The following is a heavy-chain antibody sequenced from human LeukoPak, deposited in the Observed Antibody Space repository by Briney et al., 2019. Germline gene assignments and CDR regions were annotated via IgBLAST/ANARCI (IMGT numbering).Heavy chain of an antibody. CDR3: AKRVAALNYYFDY. Sequence: GGSLRLSCAASGFTFSGYPMSWVRQAPGKGLEWVSTVAGGGGSTSYADSVKGRFTISRDNSKNTLYLQMNTLRAEDTAVYYCAKRVAALNYYFDYWGQGTLVTVSS. J-gene: IGHJ4*02. CDR2: VAGGGGST. CDR1: GFTFSGYP. V-gene: IGHV3-23*01.